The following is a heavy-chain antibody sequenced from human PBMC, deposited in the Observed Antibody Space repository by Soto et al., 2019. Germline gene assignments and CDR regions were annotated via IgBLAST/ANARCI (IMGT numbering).Heavy chain of an antibody. D-gene: IGHD3-3*01. CDR3: AHGVGSGNSAYFHH. CDR2: IYWDDDK. Sequence: KESGPTLVTPTQTLTLTCTFSGFSLTTSGVGVGWIRQPPGKALEWLAVIYWDDDKRYSPSLKSRLTITKDTSKNQVVLTMTNMDPVDTATYYCAHGVGSGNSAYFHHWGQGTLVTVSS. J-gene: IGHJ1*01. V-gene: IGHV2-5*02. CDR1: GFSLTTSGVG.